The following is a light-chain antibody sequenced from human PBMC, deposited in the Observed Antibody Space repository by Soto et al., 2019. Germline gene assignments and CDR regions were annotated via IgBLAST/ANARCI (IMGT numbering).Light chain of an antibody. CDR1: SSDVGGYNY. CDR2: DVT. CDR3: SSYTGTSTPVV. V-gene: IGLV2-14*03. Sequence: QSALTQPASVSGSPGQSITISCTGTSSDVGGYNYVSWYQHHPGKAPKLMIYDVTNRPSGVSNRFSGSKSDNTASLTISGLQAEDEADYYCSSYTGTSTPVVFGGGTKLTVL. J-gene: IGLJ2*01.